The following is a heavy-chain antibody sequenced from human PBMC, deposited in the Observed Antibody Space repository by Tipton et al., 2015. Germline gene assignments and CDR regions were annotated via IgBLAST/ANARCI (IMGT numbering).Heavy chain of an antibody. V-gene: IGHV1-18*01. D-gene: IGHD2-15*01. CDR2: ISVYNGNT. Sequence: QLVQSGAEGKKPWVSVKVSCKASGYTFTDYGITWVRQAPGQGLEWMGWISVYNGNTNYAEKFQGRVTLTTDTSTSTAYMELRSLRSDDTAVYYCARWAAYFDLWGRGTLVTVSS. CDR3: ARWAAYFDL. J-gene: IGHJ2*01. CDR1: GYTFTDYG.